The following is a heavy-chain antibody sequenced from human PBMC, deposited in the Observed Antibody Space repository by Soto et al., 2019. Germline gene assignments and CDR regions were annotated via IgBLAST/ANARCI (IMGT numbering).Heavy chain of an antibody. CDR2: INHSGST. D-gene: IGHD1-26*01. Sequence: SETLSLTCAVYGGSFSGYYWSWIRQPPGKGLEWIGEINHSGSTNYNPSLKSRVTISVDTSKNQFSLKLSSVTAADTAVYYCARVGLLRTFEGYYYYMDVWGKGTTVTVSS. CDR1: GGSFSGYY. V-gene: IGHV4-34*01. J-gene: IGHJ6*03. CDR3: ARVGLLRTFEGYYYYMDV.